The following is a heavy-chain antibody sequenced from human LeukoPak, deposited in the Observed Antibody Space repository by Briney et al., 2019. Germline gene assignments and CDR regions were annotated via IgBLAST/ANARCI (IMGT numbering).Heavy chain of an antibody. J-gene: IGHJ4*02. V-gene: IGHV3-7*01. Sequence: TGGSLRLSCAASGFTFSNYRMNWVRQAPGKGLEWVANIKQDGSEKYYVDSVKGRFTISRDNAKNSLFLQMNSLRAEDSAVYYCARDTRTFDFWGQGTLVTVSS. CDR3: ARDTRTFDF. CDR1: GFTFSNYR. CDR2: IKQDGSEK. D-gene: IGHD1-26*01.